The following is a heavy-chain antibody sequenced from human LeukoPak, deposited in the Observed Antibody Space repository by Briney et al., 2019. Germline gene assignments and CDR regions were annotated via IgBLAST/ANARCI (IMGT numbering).Heavy chain of an antibody. CDR3: ARGNWYLDY. Sequence: SETLSLICTVSGGSISSYYWSWIRQPPGKGLEWIGYIYYSGSINYNPSLKSRVTVSVDTSKNQFSLKVSSVTAADTAVYYCARGNWYLDYWGQGTLVTVSS. V-gene: IGHV4-59*01. D-gene: IGHD1-1*01. CDR2: IYYSGSI. J-gene: IGHJ4*02. CDR1: GGSISSYY.